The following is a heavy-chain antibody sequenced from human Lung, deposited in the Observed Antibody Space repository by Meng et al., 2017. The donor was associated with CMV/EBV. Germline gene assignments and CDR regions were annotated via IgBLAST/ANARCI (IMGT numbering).Heavy chain of an antibody. CDR3: AKMYCGTTSCYIFEFWVLGHXVTVDS. CDR2: IYSGGRST. V-gene: IGHV3-23*03. Sequence: GESLKISCAASGFTFSDFAMSWVRQAPGKGLEWVSVIYSGGRSTSYADSVKGRFTISRDNSKNTLYLQMNRLRADDTAVYYCAKMYCGTTSCYIFEFWVLGHXVTVDS. D-gene: IGHD2-2*02. J-gene: IGHJ5*01. CDR1: GFTFSDFA.